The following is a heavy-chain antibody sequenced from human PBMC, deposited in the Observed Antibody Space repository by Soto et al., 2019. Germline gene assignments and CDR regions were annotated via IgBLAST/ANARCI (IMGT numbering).Heavy chain of an antibody. J-gene: IGHJ6*02. D-gene: IGHD3-3*01. V-gene: IGHV1-2*02. Sequence: QVQLVQSGAEVKKPGASVKVSCKASGYTFTGYYMHWVRQAPGQGLEWMGWINPNSGGTNYAQKFQGRVTITSAKSISTAYMELSRLRADDPAVYYCATPGSITIVAPSDYGMDVWGQGTTVTVSS. CDR3: ATPGSITIVAPSDYGMDV. CDR1: GYTFTGYY. CDR2: INPNSGGT.